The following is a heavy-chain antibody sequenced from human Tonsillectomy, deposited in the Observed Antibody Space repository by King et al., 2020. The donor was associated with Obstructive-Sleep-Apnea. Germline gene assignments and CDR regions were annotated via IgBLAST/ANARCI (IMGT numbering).Heavy chain of an antibody. J-gene: IGHJ4*02. V-gene: IGHV3-66*01. CDR3: ARVVGAFVY. CDR2: IYSGGAT. Sequence: VQLVESGGGLVQPGGSLRLSCAASGFIVSSNYMSWVRQAPGEGLEWVSVIYSGGATYYADSVKGRFTISRNNSKNTLHLQMNSLRAEDTAVYYCARVVGAFVYWGQGTLVTVSS. D-gene: IGHD1-26*01. CDR1: GFIVSSNY.